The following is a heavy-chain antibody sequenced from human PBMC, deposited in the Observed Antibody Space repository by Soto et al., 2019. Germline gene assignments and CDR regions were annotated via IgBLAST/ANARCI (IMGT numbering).Heavy chain of an antibody. CDR2: INPNSGGT. D-gene: IGHD2-15*01. V-gene: IGHV1-2*04. CDR1: GYTFTGYY. J-gene: IGHJ4*02. CDR3: ARHGYSGGSEIYHFDY. Sequence: ASVKVSCKASGYTFTGYYMHWVRQAPGQGLEWMGWINPNSGGTNYAQKFQGWVTMTRDTSISTAYMELSRLRSDDTAVYYCARHGYSGGSEIYHFDYWGQGTLVTVSS.